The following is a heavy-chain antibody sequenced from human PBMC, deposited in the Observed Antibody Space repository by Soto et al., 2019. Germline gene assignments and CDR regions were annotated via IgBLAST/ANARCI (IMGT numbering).Heavy chain of an antibody. Sequence: ASVKVSCKASGYTFTGYYMHWVRQAPGQGLEWMGWINPNSGGTNYAQKFQGWVTMTRDTSISTAYMELSRLRSDDTAVYYCAPHVLWGSGLDVWGQGTTVTVSS. CDR3: APHVLWGSGLDV. D-gene: IGHD3-16*01. J-gene: IGHJ6*02. CDR2: INPNSGGT. V-gene: IGHV1-2*04. CDR1: GYTFTGYY.